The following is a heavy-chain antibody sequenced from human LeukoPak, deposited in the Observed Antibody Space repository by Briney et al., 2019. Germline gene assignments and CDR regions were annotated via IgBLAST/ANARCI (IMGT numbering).Heavy chain of an antibody. V-gene: IGHV3-11*03. D-gene: IGHD3-9*01. CDR3: ARRDYDILTGSHYYYYGMDV. CDR2: ISSSSSYT. CDR1: GGSFSGYY. Sequence: KPSETLSLTCAVYGGSFSGYYWSWIRQAPGKGLEWVSYISSSSSYTNYADSVKGRFTISRDNAKNSLYLQTNSLRAEDTAVYYCARRDYDILTGSHYYYYGMDVWGQGTTVTVSS. J-gene: IGHJ6*02.